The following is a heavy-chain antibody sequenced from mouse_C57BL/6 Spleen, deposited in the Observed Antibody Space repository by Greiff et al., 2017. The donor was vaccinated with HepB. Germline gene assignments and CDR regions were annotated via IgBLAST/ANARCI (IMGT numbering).Heavy chain of an antibody. CDR1: GYTFTDYN. CDR3: ARAFNWDGFAY. D-gene: IGHD4-1*01. CDR2: INPNNGGT. Sequence: EVQLVESGPELVKPGASVKMSCKASGYTFTDYNMHWVKQSHGKSLEWIGYINPNNGGTSYNQKFKGKATLTVNKSSSTAYMELRSLTSEDSAVYYCARAFNWDGFAYWGQGTLVTVSA. J-gene: IGHJ3*01. V-gene: IGHV1-22*01.